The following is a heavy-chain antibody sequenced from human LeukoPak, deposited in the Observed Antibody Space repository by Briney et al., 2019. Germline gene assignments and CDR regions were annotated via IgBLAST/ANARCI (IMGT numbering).Heavy chain of an antibody. D-gene: IGHD2-15*01. Sequence: PGGSLRLSCATSGFSFSSYAMSWVRPAPGKGLGWVSAMSSSDDGRYYTTSVRGRFTIHRDTSRSTLYLQMNSLRAEDAGVYYCAKAPVTSCRGCFCFLFDYWGEGTLVTVSS. CDR1: GFSFSSYA. V-gene: IGHV3-23*01. CDR3: AKAPVTSCRGCFCFLFDY. CDR2: MSSSDDGR. J-gene: IGHJ4*02.